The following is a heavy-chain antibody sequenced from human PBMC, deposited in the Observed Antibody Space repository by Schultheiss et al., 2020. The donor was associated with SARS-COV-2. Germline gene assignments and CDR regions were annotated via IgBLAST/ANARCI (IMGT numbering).Heavy chain of an antibody. D-gene: IGHD2-2*01. Sequence: GGSLRLSCAASGFTFSSYAMHWVRQAPGKGLEWVAVISYDGSNKYYADSVKGRFTISRDNAKNSLYLQMNSLRAEDTAVYYCAKATSVVVVPYFDYWGQGTPVTVSS. CDR3: AKATSVVVVPYFDY. V-gene: IGHV3-30*04. J-gene: IGHJ4*02. CDR1: GFTFSSYA. CDR2: ISYDGSNK.